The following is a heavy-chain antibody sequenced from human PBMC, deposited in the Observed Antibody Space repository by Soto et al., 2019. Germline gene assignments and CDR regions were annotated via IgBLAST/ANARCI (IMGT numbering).Heavy chain of an antibody. V-gene: IGHV3-30*18. CDR3: AQASATHIYYFDY. CDR2: LSYDGVNK. D-gene: IGHD3-3*02. Sequence: QVQLVESGGGVGQPGRSLRLSCAASGFTFSSYGMHWVRQAPGKGLEWVAVLSYDGVNKYYADSVKGRFTISRDNSKNTLFLQMNSLRAEDTAVYYCAQASATHIYYFDYWGQGTLVTVSS. J-gene: IGHJ4*02. CDR1: GFTFSSYG.